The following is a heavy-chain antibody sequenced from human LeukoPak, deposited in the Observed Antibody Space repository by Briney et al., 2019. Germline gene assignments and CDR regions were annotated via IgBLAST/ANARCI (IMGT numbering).Heavy chain of an antibody. CDR1: GYTFTNYY. CDR3: ARELTTGMYFFGY. D-gene: IGHD1-1*01. V-gene: IGHV1-46*01. CDR2: ISPSGGST. Sequence: GASVKVSCKASGYTFTNYYMHWVRQAPGQGLEWMGIISPSGGSTSYAQKFQGRVTMTRDTSTGTVYMELSSLRSEDTAVYYCARELTTGMYFFGYWGQGTLVTVSS. J-gene: IGHJ4*02.